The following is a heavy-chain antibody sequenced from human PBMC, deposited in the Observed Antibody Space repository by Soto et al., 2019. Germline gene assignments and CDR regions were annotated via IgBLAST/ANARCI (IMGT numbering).Heavy chain of an antibody. J-gene: IGHJ4*02. CDR3: AKDGGFSGSPSYFQF. CDR1: GFTFFDYA. V-gene: IGHV3-23*01. Sequence: WGSLRLSCAASGFTFFDYAIIFFRHSPVKWLEWVSSVSGSGSSTYHADSVKGRFTISRDYSKNTVYLQLNSLRADDTAIYYCAKDGGFSGSPSYFQFWGQGTLVTVSS. CDR2: VSGSGSST. D-gene: IGHD6-6*01.